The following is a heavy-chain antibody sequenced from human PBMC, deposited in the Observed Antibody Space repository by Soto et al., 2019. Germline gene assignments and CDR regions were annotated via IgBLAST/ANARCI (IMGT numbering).Heavy chain of an antibody. D-gene: IGHD4-17*01. CDR1: GYTLTELS. CDR3: ATVPTDSGVKWFDP. V-gene: IGHV1-24*01. J-gene: IGHJ5*02. Sequence: QVQLVQSGAEVKKPGASVKVSCKVSGYTLTELSMHWVRQAPGKGLEWMGGFDPEDGETIYAQKFQGRVTMTEDTSTDTAYRERRSLRSGDTAVYCCATVPTDSGVKWFDPWGQGTLVTVSS. CDR2: FDPEDGET.